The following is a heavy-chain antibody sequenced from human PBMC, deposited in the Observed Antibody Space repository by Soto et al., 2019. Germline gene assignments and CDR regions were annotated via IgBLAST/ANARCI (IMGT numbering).Heavy chain of an antibody. Sequence: GGSLRLSCAASGFTFSDYYMSWIRQAPGKGLEWVSYISSSGSTIYYADSVKGRFTISRDNAKNSLYLQMNSLRAEDTAVYYCASVVVVAATFSHDAFDIWGQGTMVTVSS. D-gene: IGHD2-15*01. CDR2: ISSSGSTI. J-gene: IGHJ3*02. V-gene: IGHV3-11*01. CDR3: ASVVVVAATFSHDAFDI. CDR1: GFTFSDYY.